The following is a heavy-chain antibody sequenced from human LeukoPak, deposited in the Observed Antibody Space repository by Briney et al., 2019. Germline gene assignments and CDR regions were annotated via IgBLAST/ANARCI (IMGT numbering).Heavy chain of an antibody. CDR1: GESISSHY. CDR2: ITNSGTT. D-gene: IGHD1-7*01. CDR3: ARTPNWNFYYFDY. J-gene: IGHJ4*02. Sequence: SETLSLTCNVSGESISSHYWSWTRQSPGKGLEWIGYITNSGTTKFNPSLKSRVTISRDTSKNQISLRLSSVTAADTAVYYCARTPNWNFYYFDYWGQGTLVTVSS. V-gene: IGHV4-59*11.